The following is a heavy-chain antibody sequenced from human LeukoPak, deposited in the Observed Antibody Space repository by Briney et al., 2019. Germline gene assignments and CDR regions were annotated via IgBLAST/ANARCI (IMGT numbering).Heavy chain of an antibody. J-gene: IGHJ3*02. CDR2: IDYSGTT. Sequence: SETLSLTCTVSGGSISSGDYYRTWIRQHPGKGLEWIGYIDYSGTTYNPSLKSRGTISIDTSKKQFSLKLSSVTAADTAVYYCARDVGGSYAGDAFDIWGQGMMVIASS. D-gene: IGHD1-26*01. V-gene: IGHV4-31*03. CDR1: GGSISSGDYY. CDR3: ARDVGGSYAGDAFDI.